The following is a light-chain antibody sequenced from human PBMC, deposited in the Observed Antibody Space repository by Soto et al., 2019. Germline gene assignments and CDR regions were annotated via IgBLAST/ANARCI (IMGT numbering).Light chain of an antibody. Sequence: ESVLTQYTGTLSLSPGERATLSCRASQSVSSSYLAWYQQKPGQAPRLLIYGASSRATGIPDRFSGSGSGTDFTLTISRLEPEDFAVYYCQQYGSSLFTFGPGTKVDIK. J-gene: IGKJ3*01. CDR2: GAS. V-gene: IGKV3-20*01. CDR1: QSVSSSY. CDR3: QQYGSSLFT.